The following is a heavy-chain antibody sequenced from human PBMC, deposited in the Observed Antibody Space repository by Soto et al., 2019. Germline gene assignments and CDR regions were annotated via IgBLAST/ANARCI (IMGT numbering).Heavy chain of an antibody. D-gene: IGHD4-17*01. CDR3: AKADTVTTPYYYYMDV. CDR2: ISGSGGST. CDR1: GFTFSSYA. Sequence: GGSLRLSCAASGFTFSSYAMSWGRQAPGKGLEWVSAISGSGGSTYYADSVKGRFTISRDNSKNTLYLQMNSLRAEDTAVYYCAKADTVTTPYYYYMDVWGKGTTVTVSS. V-gene: IGHV3-23*01. J-gene: IGHJ6*03.